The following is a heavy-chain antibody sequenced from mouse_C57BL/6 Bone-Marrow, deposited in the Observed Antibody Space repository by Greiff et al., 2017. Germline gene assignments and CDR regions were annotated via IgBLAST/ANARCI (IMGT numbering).Heavy chain of an antibody. Sequence: VQLQQSGPVLVKPGPSVKISCKASGFTFTDYYMHWVKQSHGKSLEWIGLVYPYNGGTSYNQKFKGKATLTVDTSSSTAYMELNSLPSEDSAVYYWASLGYYDGSLYAMDYWGQGTSVTVSS. V-gene: IGHV1-36*01. CDR3: ASLGYYDGSLYAMDY. D-gene: IGHD1-1*01. J-gene: IGHJ4*01. CDR2: VYPYNGGT. CDR1: GFTFTDYY.